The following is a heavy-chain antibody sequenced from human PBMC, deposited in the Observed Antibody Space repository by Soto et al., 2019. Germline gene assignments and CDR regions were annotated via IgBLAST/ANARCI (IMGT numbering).Heavy chain of an antibody. D-gene: IGHD2-2*01. V-gene: IGHV1-18*01. CDR1: GYTFISYG. Sequence: QVQLVQSGAEVKKPGASVKVSCKASGYTFISYGISWVRQAPGQGLEWMGWISAYNGNTNYAQKLQGRVTMTTDTSTSTAYMELRSLRSDDTAVYYCARGIVVVPAAPNYYYYYYMDVWGKGTTVTVSS. J-gene: IGHJ6*03. CDR3: ARGIVVVPAAPNYYYYYYMDV. CDR2: ISAYNGNT.